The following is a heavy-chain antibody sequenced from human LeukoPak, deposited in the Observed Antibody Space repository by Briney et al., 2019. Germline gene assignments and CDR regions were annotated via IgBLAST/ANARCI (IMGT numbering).Heavy chain of an antibody. CDR1: GGSISSSAYY. Sequence: SETLSLTCTVSGGSISSSAYYWGWIRQPPGKGLEWIGNIYYSGTTYYTASLKSRVTISIDTSKNQFSLKLSSVTAADTAVYYCARGHGEDGYYRLFYYYMDVWGKGTTVTVSS. J-gene: IGHJ6*03. CDR2: IYYSGTT. D-gene: IGHD5-24*01. V-gene: IGHV4-39*07. CDR3: ARGHGEDGYYRLFYYYMDV.